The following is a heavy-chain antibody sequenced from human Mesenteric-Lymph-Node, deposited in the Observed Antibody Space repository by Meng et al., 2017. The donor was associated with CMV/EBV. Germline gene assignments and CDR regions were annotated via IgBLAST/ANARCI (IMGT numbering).Heavy chain of an antibody. V-gene: IGHV3-74*01. CDR2: INSDGSST. Sequence: GESLKISCAASGFTFSSYWMHWVRQAPGKGLVWVSRINSDGSSTSYADSVKGRFTISRDNAKNTLYLQMNSLRAEDTAVYYCARDTTPGQWLVRYYYYYGMDVWGQGTTVTVSS. D-gene: IGHD6-19*01. CDR3: ARDTTPGQWLVRYYYYYGMDV. J-gene: IGHJ6*02. CDR1: GFTFSSYW.